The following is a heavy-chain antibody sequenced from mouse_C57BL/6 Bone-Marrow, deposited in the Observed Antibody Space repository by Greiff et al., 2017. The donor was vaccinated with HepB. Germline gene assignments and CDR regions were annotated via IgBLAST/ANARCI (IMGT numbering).Heavy chain of an antibody. D-gene: IGHD2-4*01. J-gene: IGHJ2*01. Sequence: EVQLQQSGPELVKPGASVKISCTASGYTFTDDYMNWVKQSQGKSLEWIGDINTNNGGTSYNQKVKGKTTLTVDKSSSTSYMELRSVTSEDSAVYYSTRQDNYYDYVDYWGQGTTLTVSS. CDR3: TRQDNYYDYVDY. CDR2: INTNNGGT. CDR1: GYTFTDDY. V-gene: IGHV1-26*01.